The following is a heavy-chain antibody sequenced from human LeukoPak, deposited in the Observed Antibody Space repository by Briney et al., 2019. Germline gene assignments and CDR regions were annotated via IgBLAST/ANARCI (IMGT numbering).Heavy chain of an antibody. D-gene: IGHD3-10*01. CDR1: GYTLTELS. CDR2: INPSGGST. CDR3: ARGGSITMVRGVKSQFDY. Sequence: ASVKVSCKVSGYTLTELSMHWVRQAPGQGLEWMGIINPSGGSTSYAQKFQGRVTMTRDTSTSTVYMELSSLRSEDTAVYYCARGGSITMVRGVKSQFDYWGQGTLVTVSS. V-gene: IGHV1-46*01. J-gene: IGHJ4*02.